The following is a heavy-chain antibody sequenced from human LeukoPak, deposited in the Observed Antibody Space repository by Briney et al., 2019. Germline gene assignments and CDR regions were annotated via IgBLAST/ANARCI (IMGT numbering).Heavy chain of an antibody. V-gene: IGHV3-53*01. J-gene: IGHJ4*02. CDR2: IFSGGST. CDR3: ARDLKTSGWYGDFDY. D-gene: IGHD6-19*01. CDR1: GFTVSSNY. Sequence: GGSLRLSCVASGFTVSSNYMSWVRQAPGKGLEWASAIFSGGSTFYADSVTGRFTISRDNSKNTVYLEMKSLRAEDTAVYYCARDLKTSGWYGDFDYWGQGTLVTVSS.